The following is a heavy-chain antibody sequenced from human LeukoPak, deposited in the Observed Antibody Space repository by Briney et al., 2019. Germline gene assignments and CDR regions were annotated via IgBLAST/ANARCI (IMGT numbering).Heavy chain of an antibody. V-gene: IGHV4-31*03. CDR2: IYYSGST. J-gene: IGHJ5*02. Sequence: SQTLSLTCTVSGGSISSGGYYWSWIRQHPGKGLEWIGYIYYSGSTYYNPSLKSRVTISVDTSKNQFSLKLSSVTAADTAVYYCARETPDSTGDNWFDPWGQGTLVTVSS. D-gene: IGHD1-14*01. CDR3: ARETPDSTGDNWFDP. CDR1: GGSISSGGYY.